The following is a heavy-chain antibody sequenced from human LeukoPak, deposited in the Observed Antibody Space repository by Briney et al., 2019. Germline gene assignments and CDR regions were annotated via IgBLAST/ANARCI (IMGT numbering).Heavy chain of an antibody. CDR2: IYPGDSDT. J-gene: IGHJ3*02. D-gene: IGHD6-13*01. V-gene: IGHV5-51*01. Sequence: GESLKISCKGSGYSFTNYWIGWVRQMPGKGLEWMGIIYPGDSDTRYSPSFQGQVTISVDKSISTAYLQWSSLKASDTAMYYCARQTAAAGDAFDIWGQGTMVTVSS. CDR3: ARQTAAAGDAFDI. CDR1: GYSFTNYW.